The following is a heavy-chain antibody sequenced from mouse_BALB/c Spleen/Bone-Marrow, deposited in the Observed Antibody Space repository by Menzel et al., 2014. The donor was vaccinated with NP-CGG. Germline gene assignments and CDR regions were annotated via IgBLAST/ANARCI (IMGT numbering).Heavy chain of an antibody. CDR2: IWGDGST. J-gene: IGHJ3*01. CDR3: AKPVLSGRFAY. Sequence: QVQLQQSGPGLVAPPQNLSITCTVSGFSLTSYGVSWVRQPPGKGLEWLGVIWGDGSTNFHSALKSRLSISKDNSKSQLFLKLNSLQTDDTATYYCAKPVLSGRFAYWGQGTLVTVSA. CDR1: GFSLTSYG. V-gene: IGHV2-3*01.